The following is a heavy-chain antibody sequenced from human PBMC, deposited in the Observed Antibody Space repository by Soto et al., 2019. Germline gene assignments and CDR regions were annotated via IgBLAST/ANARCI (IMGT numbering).Heavy chain of an antibody. CDR3: TSKFGQLLADAFDI. CDR2: IYHSGST. CDR1: GDSISRSYW. V-gene: IGHV4-4*02. Sequence: QVQLQESGPGLVKPSGTLSLTCAVSGDSISRSYWWSWVRQFPGKGLEWIGEIYHSGSTIYNPSLQSRVTLSVDKSKNEFSLKMRSVTAADTAVYYCTSKFGQLLADAFDIWGQGTMVTVSS. D-gene: IGHD3-10*01. J-gene: IGHJ3*02.